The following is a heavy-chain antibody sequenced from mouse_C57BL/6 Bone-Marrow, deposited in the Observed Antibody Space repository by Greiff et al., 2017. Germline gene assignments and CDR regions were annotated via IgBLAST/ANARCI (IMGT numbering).Heavy chain of an antibody. CDR2: ISDGGSYT. CDR3: AREKNYGNWN. J-gene: IGHJ3*01. CDR1: GFTFSSYA. Sequence: EVMLVESGGGLVKPGGSLKLSCAASGFTFSSYAMSWVRQTPEKRLEWVATISDGGSYTYYPDNVKGRFTISRDNAKNNLYLQMSHLKSEDTAMYYCAREKNYGNWNWGQGTLVTVSA. D-gene: IGHD2-1*01. V-gene: IGHV5-4*01.